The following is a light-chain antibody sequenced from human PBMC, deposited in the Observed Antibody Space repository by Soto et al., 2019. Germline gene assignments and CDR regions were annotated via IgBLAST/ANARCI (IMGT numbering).Light chain of an antibody. V-gene: IGKV2-28*01. CDR3: MQALQTPLT. CDR2: LGS. J-gene: IGKJ4*01. CDR1: QSLLHSNGYNY. Sequence: DIVMTQSPLSLPVTPGEPASISCRSSQSLLHSNGYNYLDWYLQKPGQSPQLLIYLGSNRDSGVPDRFSGSGSGTDFTLNISRVEAEDVGVYYWMQALQTPLTFGGGTKVEIK.